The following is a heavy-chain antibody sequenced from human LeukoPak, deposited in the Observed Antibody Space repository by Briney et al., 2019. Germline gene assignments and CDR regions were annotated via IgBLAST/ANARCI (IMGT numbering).Heavy chain of an antibody. D-gene: IGHD6-6*01. CDR2: ISSSSSTI. Sequence: GGSLRLSCAASGFTFSNSAMNWVRQAPGKGLEWVSHISSSSSTIYYADSVKGRFTISRDNVKNSLYLQMNSLRAEDTAVYYCANLAAARVYWGQGTLVTVSS. J-gene: IGHJ4*02. V-gene: IGHV3-48*01. CDR1: GFTFSNSA. CDR3: ANLAAARVY.